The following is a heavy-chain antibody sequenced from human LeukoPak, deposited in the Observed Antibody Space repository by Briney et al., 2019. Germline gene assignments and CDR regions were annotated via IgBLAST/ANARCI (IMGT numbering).Heavy chain of an antibody. J-gene: IGHJ4*02. CDR1: GYTFSTYY. Sequence: SVKVSCKASGYTFSTYYIHWVRQAPGQGLEWMGGIIPIFGTANYAQKFQGRVTITADESTSTAYMELSSLRSEDTAVYYCARDRSGIGSEKRSGSYVFDYWGQGTLVTVSS. D-gene: IGHD1-26*01. CDR2: IIPIFGTA. CDR3: ARDRSGIGSEKRSGSYVFDY. V-gene: IGHV1-69*13.